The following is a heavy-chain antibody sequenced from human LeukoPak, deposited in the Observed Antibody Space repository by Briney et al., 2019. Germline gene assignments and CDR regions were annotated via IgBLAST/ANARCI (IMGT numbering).Heavy chain of an antibody. CDR3: ANDRIAMVSGGFDY. V-gene: IGHV3-23*01. CDR2: ISGSGGST. J-gene: IGHJ4*02. D-gene: IGHD5-18*01. CDR1: GFTFSSYA. Sequence: GGSLRLPCAASGFTFSSYAMSWVRQAPGKGLEWVSAISGSGGSTYYGDSAKGRFTISRDKSKSTLYLQMNSLRAEDTAVYYCANDRIAMVSGGFDYWGQGTLVTVSS.